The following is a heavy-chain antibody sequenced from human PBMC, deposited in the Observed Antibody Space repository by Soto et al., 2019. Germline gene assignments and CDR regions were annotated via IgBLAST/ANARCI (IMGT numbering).Heavy chain of an antibody. V-gene: IGHV3-13*01. J-gene: IGHJ6*02. CDR2: IGTAGDT. D-gene: IGHD6-13*01. CDR3: ERDYSSSWYGSRYYYYYGMDV. Sequence: GGSLRLSCAASGFTFSSYDMHWVRQATGKGLEWVSAIGTAGDTYYPGSVKGRFTISRENAKNSWCLQMNSLRAEETAVYDCERDYSSSWYGSRYYYYYGMDVWGQGTTVTVSS. CDR1: GFTFSSYD.